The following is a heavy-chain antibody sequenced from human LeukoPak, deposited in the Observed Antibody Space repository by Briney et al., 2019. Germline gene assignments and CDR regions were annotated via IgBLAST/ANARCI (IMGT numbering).Heavy chain of an antibody. CDR1: EFTFSSSA. D-gene: IGHD1-26*01. CDR3: ARDYSGNYYKGFDY. J-gene: IGHJ4*02. CDR2: ISYDGSNK. Sequence: PGGSLRLSCAASEFTFSSSAMHWVRYAPGKGMEWVAVISYDGSNKYYSDSVKGRITISRDNSKNTLYLQMNSLRAEDTAVYHCARDYSGNYYKGFDYWGQGTLVTVSS. V-gene: IGHV3-30-3*01.